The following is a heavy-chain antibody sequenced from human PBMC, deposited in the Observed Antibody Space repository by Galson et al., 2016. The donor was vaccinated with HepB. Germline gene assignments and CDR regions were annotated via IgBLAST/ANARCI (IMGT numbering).Heavy chain of an antibody. D-gene: IGHD3-22*01. CDR1: GGSISSDY. Sequence: SETLSLTCTVSGGSISSDYWSWIRQAPGKGLEWIGFIKYTGSTNHNPSLEGRVSISLDRSKNQLALTLSSVTAADTATYYCARQSLARLRGESYYYPCMDVGGQGTTGTVSS. CDR3: ARQSLARLRGESYYYPCMDV. J-gene: IGHJ6*02. V-gene: IGHV4-59*01. CDR2: IKYTGST.